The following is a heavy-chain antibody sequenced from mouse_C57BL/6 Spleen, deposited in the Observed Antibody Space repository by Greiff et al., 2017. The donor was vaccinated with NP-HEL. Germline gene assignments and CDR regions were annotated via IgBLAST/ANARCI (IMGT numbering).Heavy chain of an antibody. CDR3: ARGSNLLGYCDV. D-gene: IGHD1-1*01. J-gene: IGHJ1*03. Sequence: QVQLQQPGAELVRSGSSVKLSCKASGYTFTSYWMHWVKQRPIQGLEWIGNIDPSDSETHYNQKFKDKATLTVDKSSSTAYMQLSSLTSEDSAVYYCARGSNLLGYCDVWGTGTTVTVSS. CDR2: IDPSDSET. V-gene: IGHV1-52*01. CDR1: GYTFTSYW.